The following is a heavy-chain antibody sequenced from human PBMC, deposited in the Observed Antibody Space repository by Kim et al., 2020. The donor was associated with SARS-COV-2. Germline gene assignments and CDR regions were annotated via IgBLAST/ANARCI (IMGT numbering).Heavy chain of an antibody. CDR2: NT. CDR3: TREDTTNWFDY. J-gene: IGHJ5*01. D-gene: IGHD2-2*01. V-gene: IGHV1-3*01. Sequence: NTKYSGEFQVRVTITVDTSASTAYMALTGLKSEDTAVYYCTREDTTNWFDYWGQGTLVTVSS.